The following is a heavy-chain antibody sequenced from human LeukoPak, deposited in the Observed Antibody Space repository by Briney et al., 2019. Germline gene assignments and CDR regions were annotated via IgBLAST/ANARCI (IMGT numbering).Heavy chain of an antibody. J-gene: IGHJ4*02. D-gene: IGHD3-22*01. CDR1: GGSISSYY. Sequence: SETLSLTCTVSGGSISSYYWGWIRQPPGKGLEWIGSIYHSGSTYYNPSLKSRATISVDTSKNQFSLKLSSVTAADTAVYYCARIITMIVVVPYYFDYWGQGTLVTVSS. CDR3: ARIITMIVVVPYYFDY. CDR2: IYHSGST. V-gene: IGHV4-38-2*02.